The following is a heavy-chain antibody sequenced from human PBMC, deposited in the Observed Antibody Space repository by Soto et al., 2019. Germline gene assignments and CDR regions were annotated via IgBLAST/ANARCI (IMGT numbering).Heavy chain of an antibody. CDR2: INAGNGNT. V-gene: IGHV1-3*01. CDR1: GYTFTSYA. Sequence: QVQLVQSGAEVKKPGASVKVSCKASGYTFTSYAMHWVRQAPGQRLERMGWINAGNGNTKYSQKFQGRVTITRDTSASTAYMELSSLRSEDTAVYYCARDDLKGGRGYCSGGSCPNFDYWGQGTLVTVSS. D-gene: IGHD2-15*01. J-gene: IGHJ4*02. CDR3: ARDDLKGGRGYCSGGSCPNFDY.